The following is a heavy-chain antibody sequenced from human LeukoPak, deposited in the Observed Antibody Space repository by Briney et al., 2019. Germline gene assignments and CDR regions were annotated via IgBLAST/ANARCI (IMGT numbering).Heavy chain of an antibody. CDR3: ARGSRSSWYGVY. J-gene: IGHJ4*02. V-gene: IGHV3-48*03. CDR2: ISSSGSTI. D-gene: IGHD6-13*01. CDR1: GFTFSSYE. Sequence: GGSLRLSCGVSGFTFSSYEMNWVRQAPGKGLELVSYISSSGSTIYYADSVKDRFTISRDNAKNSLYLQMNSLRAEDTAVYYCARGSRSSWYGVYWGQGTLVTVSS.